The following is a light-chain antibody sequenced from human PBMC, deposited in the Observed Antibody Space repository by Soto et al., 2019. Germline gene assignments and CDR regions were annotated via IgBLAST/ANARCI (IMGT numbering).Light chain of an antibody. J-gene: IGLJ2*01. V-gene: IGLV2-14*03. CDR1: SSDIGLYTF. CDR2: DVS. CDR3: SSYGATSTL. Sequence: QSVLTQPASVSGSPGQSITIPCTGSSSDIGLYTFVSWYQQHPGKAPKLLIYDVSYRPSGISDRFSGSKSGNTASLTISGLQHEDEADYYCSSYGATSTLFGGGTKLTVL.